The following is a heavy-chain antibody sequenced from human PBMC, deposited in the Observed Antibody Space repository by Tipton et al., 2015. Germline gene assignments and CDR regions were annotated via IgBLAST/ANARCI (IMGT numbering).Heavy chain of an antibody. CDR1: GFTLSRYA. D-gene: IGHD3-22*01. J-gene: IGHJ4*02. V-gene: IGHV3-64D*08. CDR2: ITTNGYST. Sequence: SLRLSCPAAGFTLSRYAMNWVRQAPGKGLEYVSAITTNGYSTYYADSVRGRFTISRDNSKNTLYLQMSSLRAEDTAVYYCVKDGYYYDSGGYSPLDYWGQGTLVTVSS. CDR3: VKDGYYYDSGGYSPLDY.